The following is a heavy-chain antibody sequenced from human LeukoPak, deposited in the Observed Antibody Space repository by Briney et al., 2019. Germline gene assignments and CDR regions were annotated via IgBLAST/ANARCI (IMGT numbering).Heavy chain of an antibody. Sequence: GGSLGLSCAASGFTFNSYWMHWVRQAPGKGLVWVSRINGDGSSTRYADSAKGRFTISRDNAKNTLYLQMNRLRAEDTAMYYCARDLGQYYDTSDNWFDPWGQGTLVTVSS. J-gene: IGHJ5*02. D-gene: IGHD3-22*01. CDR2: INGDGSST. CDR3: ARDLGQYYDTSDNWFDP. CDR1: GFTFNSYW. V-gene: IGHV3-74*01.